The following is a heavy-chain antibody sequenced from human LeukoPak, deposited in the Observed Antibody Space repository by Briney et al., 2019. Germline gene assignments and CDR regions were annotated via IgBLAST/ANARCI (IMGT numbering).Heavy chain of an antibody. CDR2: ISAYNGNT. D-gene: IGHD4-17*01. Sequence: ASVNVSCKTSGYTLSSYGINWVRQAPGQGLEWMGWISAYNGNTNSAQKFQGRVTMTTDTSTSTAYMELRSLRYDDTAVYYCARGYGDYVEPHFDSWGQGTLVTVSS. CDR1: GYTLSSYG. J-gene: IGHJ4*02. CDR3: ARGYGDYVEPHFDS. V-gene: IGHV1-18*01.